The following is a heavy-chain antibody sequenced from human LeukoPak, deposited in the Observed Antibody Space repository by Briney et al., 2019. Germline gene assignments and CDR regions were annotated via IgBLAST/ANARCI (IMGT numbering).Heavy chain of an antibody. CDR2: ISSSGSTI. D-gene: IGHD3-10*01. CDR1: VFTFSSYS. V-gene: IGHV3-48*02. CDR3: ARLEYYYVSGNYYKLFDY. J-gene: IGHJ4*02. Sequence: GGSLRLSCAASVFTFSSYSMNWVRQAPGKGLEWVSDISSSGSTIYFADSVEGRFTISRDNAKNSLYLQMNSLRDEDTAVYYCARLEYYYVSGNYYKLFDYWGQGTLVTVCS.